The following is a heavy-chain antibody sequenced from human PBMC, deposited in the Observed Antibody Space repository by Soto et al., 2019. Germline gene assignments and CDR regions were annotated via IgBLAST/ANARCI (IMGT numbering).Heavy chain of an antibody. CDR1: GFTFSSYS. CDR3: AREGGMDV. CDR2: ISTSGSTI. J-gene: IGHJ6*02. Sequence: EVQLVESGGGLVQPGGSLRLSCAASGFTFSSYSINWVRQAPGKGLEWVSYISTSGSTIYYADSVKGRFSISRDNARNSVYQPVNGRRAEDTAVDYCAREGGMDVWGQGTTVTVSS. V-gene: IGHV3-48*01.